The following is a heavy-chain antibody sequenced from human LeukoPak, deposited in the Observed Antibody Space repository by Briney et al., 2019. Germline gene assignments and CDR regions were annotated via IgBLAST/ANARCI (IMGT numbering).Heavy chain of an antibody. D-gene: IGHD1-1*01. Sequence: GGSLRLSCAASGFIFSDYYMDWVRQAPGKGLEWVSYISASGSNIYYLDAVKGRFTVSRDNAMNSLFLQMDRPRAEDTAIYYCVRVKGTYFDFWGQGTLVTVSS. J-gene: IGHJ4*02. CDR1: GFIFSDYY. CDR2: ISASGSNI. CDR3: VRVKGTYFDF. V-gene: IGHV3-11*04.